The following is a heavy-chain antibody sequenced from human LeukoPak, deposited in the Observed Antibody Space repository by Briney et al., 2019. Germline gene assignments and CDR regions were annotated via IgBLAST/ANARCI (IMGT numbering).Heavy chain of an antibody. CDR3: AKDSNSYYFDY. CDR2: VSVSSTYI. V-gene: IGHV3-21*01. Sequence: GGSLRLSCVASGFTFSSYGMNWVRQAPGKGLEWVSSVSVSSTYIYYADSVKSRFTISRDNAKNSLYLQMNSLRAEDTAVYYCAKDSNSYYFDYWGQGTLATVSS. CDR1: GFTFSSYG. J-gene: IGHJ4*02. D-gene: IGHD4-11*01.